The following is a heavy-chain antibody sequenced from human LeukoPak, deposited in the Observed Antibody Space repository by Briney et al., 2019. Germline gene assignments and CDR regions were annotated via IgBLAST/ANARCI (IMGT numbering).Heavy chain of an antibody. CDR3: ARSGRYYYGSGYGMDV. J-gene: IGHJ6*02. Sequence: SQTLSLTCTVSGGSISSGGYYWSWIRQPPGKGLEWIGYIYHSGSTCYNPSLKSRVTISVDTSKNQFSLKLSSVTAADTAVYYCARSGRYYYGSGYGMDVWGQGTTVTVSS. D-gene: IGHD3-10*01. CDR2: IYHSGST. CDR1: GGSISSGGYY. V-gene: IGHV4-30-2*05.